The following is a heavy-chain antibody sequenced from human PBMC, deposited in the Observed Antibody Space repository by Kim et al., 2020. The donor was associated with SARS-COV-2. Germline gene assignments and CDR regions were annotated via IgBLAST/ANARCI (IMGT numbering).Heavy chain of an antibody. V-gene: IGHV3-23*01. CDR2: VNNGGNA. Sequence: GGSLRLSCAASGFTFSRYAMSWVRQAPWKGPEWIAAVNNGGNAYYANSAKGRFTVSRDNNRNTLDLQMNSLTAEDTALYFCAKDHPSSGWPTFDSWGQGTLVTVSS. CDR3: AKDHPSSGWPTFDS. D-gene: IGHD6-19*01. J-gene: IGHJ4*02. CDR1: GFTFSRYA.